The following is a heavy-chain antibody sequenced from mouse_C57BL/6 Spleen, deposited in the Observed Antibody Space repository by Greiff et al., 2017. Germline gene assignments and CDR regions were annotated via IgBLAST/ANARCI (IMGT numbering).Heavy chain of an antibody. J-gene: IGHJ1*03. CDR1: GFTFSDYY. Sequence: DVHLVESEGGLVQPGSSMKLSCTASGFTFSDYYMAWVRQVPEKGLEWVANINYDGSSTYYLDSLKSRFIISRDNAKNILYLQMSSLKSEDTATYYCAREGVKRYFDVWGTGTTVTVSS. D-gene: IGHD2-1*01. V-gene: IGHV5-16*01. CDR2: INYDGSST. CDR3: AREGVKRYFDV.